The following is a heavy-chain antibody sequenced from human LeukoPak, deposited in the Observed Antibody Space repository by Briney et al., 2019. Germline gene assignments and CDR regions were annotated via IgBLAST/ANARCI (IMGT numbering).Heavy chain of an antibody. J-gene: IGHJ4*02. CDR1: GGSISTYY. V-gene: IGHV4-4*07. D-gene: IGHD3-22*01. CDR2: IYASGRT. Sequence: PSETLSLTCIVSGGSISTYYWSWIRQPAGKGLEWIGRIYASGRTNCNPSLKSRVTMSVDTSKNQFSLKLSSVTAADTAVYYCASNHPYYYDSSGYTFGYWGQGTLDTVSS. CDR3: ASNHPYYYDSSGYTFGY.